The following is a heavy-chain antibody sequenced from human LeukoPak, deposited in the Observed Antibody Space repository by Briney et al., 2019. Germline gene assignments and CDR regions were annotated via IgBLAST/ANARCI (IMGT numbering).Heavy chain of an antibody. CDR1: GFIFSKAW. CDR2: IKTEAEDGTT. Sequence: GGSLRLSCAASGFIFSKAWMAWVRQAPGKGLEWVGHIKTEAEDGTTDYAAPVKGIFTISRDDAKSTLYLQMNSLNTEDTAVYFCTSALNLVLGELLGYWGQGTLVTVSS. D-gene: IGHD3-16*01. J-gene: IGHJ4*02. V-gene: IGHV3-15*01. CDR3: TSALNLVLGELLGY.